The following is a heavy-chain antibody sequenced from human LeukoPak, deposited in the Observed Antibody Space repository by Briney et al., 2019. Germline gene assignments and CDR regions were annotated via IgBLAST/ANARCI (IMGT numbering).Heavy chain of an antibody. CDR1: GFTFNNYW. D-gene: IGHD2-21*01. CDR3: AQELKIGH. V-gene: IGHV3-74*01. J-gene: IGHJ4*02. CDR2: IKSDGSAT. Sequence: GGSLRLSCAASGFTFNNYWMHCVRQAPGKGLVWVARIKSDGSATNYADSVKGRFTISRDNAKNTLYLQMNSLRAEDTAVYYCAQELKIGHWGQGTLVTVSS.